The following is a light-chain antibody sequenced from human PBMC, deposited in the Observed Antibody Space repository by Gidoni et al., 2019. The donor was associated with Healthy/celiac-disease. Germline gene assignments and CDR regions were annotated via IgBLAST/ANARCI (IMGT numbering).Light chain of an antibody. CDR1: QSVSSY. J-gene: IGKJ4*01. CDR2: DAS. Sequence: EMVLTQSPATLSLSPGERATLSCRASQSVSSYLAWYQQKPGQAPRLLIYDASNRATGIPARFSGSGSGTVFTLTISCLEPEDFAVYYCQQRSNWPLTFGEGTKVEIK. V-gene: IGKV3-11*01. CDR3: QQRSNWPLT.